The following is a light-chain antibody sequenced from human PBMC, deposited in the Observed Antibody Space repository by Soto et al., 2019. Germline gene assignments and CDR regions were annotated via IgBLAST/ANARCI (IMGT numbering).Light chain of an antibody. Sequence: QSVLTQPPSASGTTEQRVTISCSGSSSNIASNTVNWDQQLPGTAPKLLIYDNNHRPSGVLDRFSGSKSGTSASLAISGLQSEDEADYYCAACDDSLNGPLFGGGTKLTVL. CDR1: SSNIASNT. CDR3: AACDDSLNGPL. J-gene: IGLJ2*01. CDR2: DNN. V-gene: IGLV1-44*01.